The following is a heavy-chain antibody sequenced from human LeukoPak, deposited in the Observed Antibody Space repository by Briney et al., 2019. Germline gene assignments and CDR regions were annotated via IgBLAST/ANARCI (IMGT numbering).Heavy chain of an antibody. J-gene: IGHJ4*02. Sequence: GGSLRLSCAASGFTFSTYAMGWVRQAPGKGLEWVSTVTGSGGSTYYADSVNGRFTISRDNSKNTLFLQMASLSADDTALYHCAKDLVVETPTGIFDFWGQGTLVTVSS. CDR2: VTGSGGST. V-gene: IGHV3-23*01. CDR1: GFTFSTYA. CDR3: AKDLVVETPTGIFDF. D-gene: IGHD2-8*02.